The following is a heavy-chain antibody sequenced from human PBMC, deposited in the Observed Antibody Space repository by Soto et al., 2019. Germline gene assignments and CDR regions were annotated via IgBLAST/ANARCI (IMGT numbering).Heavy chain of an antibody. Sequence: ASVKVSCKASGYTFSNSGISWVRQAPGQGLEWLGWINSDNGNTNYAQHLQGRVTLTTDTSTSTAYMDLRSLRSDDTAVYYCARDRGITTLGVFSFYYNGWEVWAPGTRVTVS. CDR3: ARDRGITTLGVFSFYYNGWEV. V-gene: IGHV1-18*01. CDR1: GYTFSNSG. D-gene: IGHD3-16*01. CDR2: INSDNGNT. J-gene: IGHJ6*02.